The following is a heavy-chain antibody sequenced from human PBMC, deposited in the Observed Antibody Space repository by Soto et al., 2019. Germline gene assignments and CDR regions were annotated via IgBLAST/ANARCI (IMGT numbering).Heavy chain of an antibody. J-gene: IGHJ5*02. CDR2: IYYSGGT. CDR1: GAAPSSGGYF. Sequence: SETLSLTCTVSGAAPSSGGYFYTWVRQPPGKGLEWLGYIYYSGGTNYNPSLKSRVTISLDKSKSQFSLRLISVTAADTAVYYCTREQSDDNYFDPWGQGTLVTVSS. V-gene: IGHV4-61*08. CDR3: TREQSDDNYFDP. D-gene: IGHD6-19*01.